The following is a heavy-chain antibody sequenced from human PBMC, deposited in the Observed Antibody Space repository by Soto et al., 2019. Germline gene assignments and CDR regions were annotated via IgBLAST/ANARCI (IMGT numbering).Heavy chain of an antibody. J-gene: IGHJ6*02. CDR3: ARASAYSSGCYDGLKRDDYYYGMDF. Sequence: SAKVSCKASGYTFISHAIYWVRQAPGQRLEWIGWINAGNGKTKSSQKFQGRITMTRDTSANTAYMELSSLRSEDMAVYYCARASAYSSGCYDGLKRDDYYYGMDFWG. CDR2: INAGNGKT. D-gene: IGHD6-19*01. CDR1: GYTFISHA. V-gene: IGHV1-3*01.